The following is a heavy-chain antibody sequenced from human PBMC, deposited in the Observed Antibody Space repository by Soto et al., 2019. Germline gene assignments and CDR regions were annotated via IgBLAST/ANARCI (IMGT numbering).Heavy chain of an antibody. J-gene: IGHJ4*02. Sequence: GGSLRLSCVATGFSFRNFAMNWVRQAPGKGLEWVSGIFGNGDGRYYADSVKGRFTISRDNAKNSLYLQMNSLRAEDTAVYYCVRDGYLGQHDYWGQGTLVTVSS. V-gene: IGHV3-21*01. CDR1: GFSFRNFA. CDR3: VRDGYLGQHDY. D-gene: IGHD2-2*03. CDR2: IFGNGDGR.